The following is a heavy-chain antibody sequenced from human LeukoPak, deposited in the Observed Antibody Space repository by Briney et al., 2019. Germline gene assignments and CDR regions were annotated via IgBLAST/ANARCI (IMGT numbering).Heavy chain of an antibody. CDR1: GGTFSSYA. Sequence: ASVKVSCKASGGTFSSYAISWVRQAPGQGLEWMGRIIPILGIANYAQKFQGRVTITADKSTSTAYMELSSLRSEDTAVYYCARGGSSITIFGVVNDDAFDIWGQGTMVTVSS. D-gene: IGHD3-3*01. CDR3: ARGGSSITIFGVVNDDAFDI. V-gene: IGHV1-69*04. CDR2: IIPILGIA. J-gene: IGHJ3*02.